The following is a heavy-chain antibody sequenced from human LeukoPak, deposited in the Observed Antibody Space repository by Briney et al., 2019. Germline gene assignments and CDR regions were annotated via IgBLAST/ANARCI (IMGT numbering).Heavy chain of an antibody. V-gene: IGHV3-33*01. J-gene: IGHJ4*02. CDR2: IWYEGSNK. Sequence: PGGSLRLSCAASGFTFSSYGMHWVRQAPGKGLEWVAVIWYEGSNKYYADSVKGRFTIPRDNSKNALYLQMNSLRAEDTAVYYCARVGYYDSSGYEAGFDYWGQGTLVTVSS. CDR1: GFTFSSYG. CDR3: ARVGYYDSSGYEAGFDY. D-gene: IGHD3-22*01.